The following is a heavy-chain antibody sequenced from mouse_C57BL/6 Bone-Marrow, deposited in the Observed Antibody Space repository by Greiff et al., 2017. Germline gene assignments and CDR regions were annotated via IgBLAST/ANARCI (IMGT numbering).Heavy chain of an antibody. D-gene: IGHD1-1*01. CDR2: INPYNGDT. V-gene: IGHV1-20*01. CDR3: ARRHYGSSRYWYFDV. Sequence: VQLQQSGPELVKPGDSVKISCKASGYSFTGYFMNWVMQSHGKSLEWIGRINPYNGDTFYNQKFKGKATLTVDKSSSTAHMELRSLTSEDSAVYYCARRHYGSSRYWYFDVWGTGTTVTVSS. J-gene: IGHJ1*03. CDR1: GYSFTGYF.